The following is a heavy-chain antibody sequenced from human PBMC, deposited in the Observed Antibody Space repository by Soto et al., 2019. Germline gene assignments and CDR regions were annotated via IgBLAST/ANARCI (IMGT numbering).Heavy chain of an antibody. CDR1: GFTFSNYA. V-gene: IGHV3-23*01. Sequence: GGSLRLSCAASGFTFSNYAMSWVRQAPGKGLEWVSTITGSAGGTYYADSMKGRFTISRDNSKSTLYLQMYSLRVEDTAVYYCARTSYSSSWQDYWGQGTLVTVSS. D-gene: IGHD6-13*01. CDR2: ITGSAGGT. CDR3: ARTSYSSSWQDY. J-gene: IGHJ4*02.